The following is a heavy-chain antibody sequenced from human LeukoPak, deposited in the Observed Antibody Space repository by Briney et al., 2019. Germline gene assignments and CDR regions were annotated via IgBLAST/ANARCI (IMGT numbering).Heavy chain of an antibody. J-gene: IGHJ5*02. D-gene: IGHD2/OR15-2a*01. Sequence: GGSLRLSCAASGFTVSSNYMSWVRQAPGKGLVWVSRINSDGSTTTYADSVKGRFTISRDNAKNTLYLQMNSLRAEDTAVYYCARAARADCTSPTCHSWLAPWGQGTQVTVSS. CDR1: GFTVSSNY. V-gene: IGHV3-74*01. CDR3: ARAARADCTSPTCHSWLAP. CDR2: INSDGSTT.